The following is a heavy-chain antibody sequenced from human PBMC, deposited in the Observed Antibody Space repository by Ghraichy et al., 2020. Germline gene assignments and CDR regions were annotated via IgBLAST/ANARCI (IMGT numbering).Heavy chain of an antibody. CDR1: GGSFSGYY. J-gene: IGHJ4*02. D-gene: IGHD6-6*01. V-gene: IGHV4-34*01. CDR3: AREVSHSSSSWVDY. CDR2: INHSGST. Sequence: SETLSRTCAVYGGSFSGYYWSWIRQPPGKGLEWIGEINHSGSTNYNPSLKSRVTISVDTSKNQFSLKLSSVTAADTAVYYCAREVSHSSSSWVDYWGQGTLVTVSS.